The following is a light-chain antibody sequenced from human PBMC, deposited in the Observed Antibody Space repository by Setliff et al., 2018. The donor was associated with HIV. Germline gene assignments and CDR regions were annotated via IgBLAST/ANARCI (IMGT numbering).Light chain of an antibody. Sequence: QSALTQPPSASGSPGQSVTISCTGTSSDVGGYNYVSWYQQHPGKVPKLMIYEVSKRPSGVPDRFSGSKSGNTASLTVSGLQAEDEADYYCSSYAGSINFVVFGGGTQLTVL. CDR1: SSDVGGYNY. V-gene: IGLV2-8*01. CDR3: SSYAGSINFVV. J-gene: IGLJ2*01. CDR2: EVS.